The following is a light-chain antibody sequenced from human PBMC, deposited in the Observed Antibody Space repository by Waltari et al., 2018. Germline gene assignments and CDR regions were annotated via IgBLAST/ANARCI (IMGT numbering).Light chain of an antibody. Sequence: EIVLTQSQPTLPFPPGERATLPCRPSQSFRTYLAWYQPKPAQAPRLLTYEAATRATAIPARFSGSGSGTDFTLTISSLEPEDFAVYYCQLRSKWLRTFGQGTKVEV. CDR2: EAA. V-gene: IGKV3-11*01. CDR1: QSFRTY. CDR3: QLRSKWLRT. J-gene: IGKJ1*01.